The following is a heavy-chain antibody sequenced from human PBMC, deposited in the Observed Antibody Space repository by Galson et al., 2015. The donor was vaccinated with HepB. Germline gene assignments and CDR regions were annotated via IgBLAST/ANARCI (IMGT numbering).Heavy chain of an antibody. D-gene: IGHD3-10*01. Sequence: SETLSLTCAVYGGSYSGYYWSWIRQPPGKGLEWIGEINHSGSTNYNPSLKSRVTISVDTSKNQFSLKLSSVTAADTAVYYCARGRGGGIWGQGTMVTVSS. V-gene: IGHV4-34*01. CDR1: GGSYSGYY. J-gene: IGHJ3*02. CDR3: ARGRGGGI. CDR2: INHSGST.